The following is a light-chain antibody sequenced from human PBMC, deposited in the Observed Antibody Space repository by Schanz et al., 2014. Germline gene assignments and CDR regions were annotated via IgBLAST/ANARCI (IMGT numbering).Light chain of an antibody. CDR2: AAS. V-gene: IGKV1-39*01. CDR1: QSISSY. CDR3: QQSYRTPLT. J-gene: IGKJ4*01. Sequence: DIQMTQSPSSLSASVGDRVTITCRASQSISSYLNWYQQKPGKAPKLLIYAASSLQSGVPSRFSGSGSGTDFTLTISSLQPEDFATYYCQQSYRTPLTFGGRTKLEIK.